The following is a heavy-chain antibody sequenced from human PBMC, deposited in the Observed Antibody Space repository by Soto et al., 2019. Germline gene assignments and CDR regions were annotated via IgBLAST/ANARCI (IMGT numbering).Heavy chain of an antibody. CDR1: GGSFSGYY. J-gene: IGHJ2*01. V-gene: IGHV4-34*01. D-gene: IGHD3-9*01. CDR3: ARESHDILTGPPWVWYFDL. Sequence: QVQLQQWGAGPLRPLETLSLTCGVSGGSFSGYYWAWIRQSPGEGLEWIGEVNDRGSITYNPSLKSRVSISVDTSKNHYSLNLRSVTAADTAVYYCARESHDILTGPPWVWYFDLWGRGTLVTVSS. CDR2: VNDRGSI.